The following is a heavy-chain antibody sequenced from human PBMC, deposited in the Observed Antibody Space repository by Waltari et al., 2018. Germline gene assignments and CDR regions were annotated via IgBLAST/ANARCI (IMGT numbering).Heavy chain of an antibody. Sequence: EVQLVESGGVVVQPGGSLRLSCAASGFTFDDYTMHWVRQAPGKGLEWVSLISWDGGSTYYADSVKGRFTISRDNGKNTLYLQMNSLRAEDTAVYYCARDGGGNGYIHYWGQGTLVTVSS. V-gene: IGHV3-43*01. CDR1: GFTFDDYT. CDR3: ARDGGGNGYIHY. J-gene: IGHJ4*02. CDR2: ISWDGGST. D-gene: IGHD3-16*01.